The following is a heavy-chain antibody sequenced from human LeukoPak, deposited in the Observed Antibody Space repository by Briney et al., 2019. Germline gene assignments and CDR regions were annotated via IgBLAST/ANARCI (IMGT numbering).Heavy chain of an antibody. J-gene: IGHJ3*02. CDR2: IWYDGSNK. Sequence: PGGSLRLSCAASGFTFSSYGMHWVRQAPGKGLEWVAVIWYDGSNKYYADSVKGRFTISRDNSKNTLYLQMNSLRAEDTAVYYCARVSYYYDSSGYAFDIWGQGTMVTVSS. D-gene: IGHD3-22*01. V-gene: IGHV3-33*01. CDR3: ARVSYYYDSSGYAFDI. CDR1: GFTFSSYG.